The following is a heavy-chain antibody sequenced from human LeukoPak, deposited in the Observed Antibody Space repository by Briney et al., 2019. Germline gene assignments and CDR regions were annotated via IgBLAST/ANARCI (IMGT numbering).Heavy chain of an antibody. Sequence: ASVKVSCKASGYTFTAYSIHWVRQAPGQGLEWMGRINPNNGGANYAQMFQDRVTMTRDTSISTAYMEVSSLRFDDAAVYYCARGLTTGDDYWGQGTLVTLSS. D-gene: IGHD4-11*01. CDR3: ARGLTTGDDY. CDR1: GYTFTAYS. J-gene: IGHJ4*02. V-gene: IGHV1-2*06. CDR2: INPNNGGA.